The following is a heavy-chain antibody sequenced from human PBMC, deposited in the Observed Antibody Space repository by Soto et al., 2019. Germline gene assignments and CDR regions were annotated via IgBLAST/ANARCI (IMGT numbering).Heavy chain of an antibody. J-gene: IGHJ6*02. CDR3: ARGDFWSGCSNRYSYYGMDV. V-gene: IGHV1-69*01. Sequence: QVQLVQSGAEVKKPGSSVKVSCKASGGTFTNYALSWVRQAPGQGLEWMGGIIPNFGTPNNAPRFQDRVTLPTDGSTSTAYMELCRLRSEDMAVYFCARGDFWSGCSNRYSYYGMDVWGRGPTVTVSS. CDR1: GGTFTNYA. CDR2: IIPNFGTP. D-gene: IGHD3-3*01.